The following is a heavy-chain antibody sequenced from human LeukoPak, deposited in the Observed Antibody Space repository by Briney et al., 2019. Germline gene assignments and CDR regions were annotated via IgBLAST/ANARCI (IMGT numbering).Heavy chain of an antibody. V-gene: IGHV4-39*01. D-gene: IGHD6-13*01. Sequence: KPGESLRLSCAASGFTFSNAWMNWVRQTPGKGLEWIGSIYYSGSTYYNPSLKSRVTISVDTSKNQFSLKLSSVTAADTAVYYCARHGAGYSSSWWDFDYWGQGTLVTVSS. CDR1: GFTFSNAW. CDR2: IYYSGST. J-gene: IGHJ4*02. CDR3: ARHGAGYSSSWWDFDY.